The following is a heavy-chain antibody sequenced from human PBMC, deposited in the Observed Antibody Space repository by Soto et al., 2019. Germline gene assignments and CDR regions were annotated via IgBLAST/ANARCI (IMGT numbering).Heavy chain of an antibody. J-gene: IGHJ4*02. D-gene: IGHD2-8*01. CDR2: IHYSGTT. V-gene: IGHV4-59*01. CDR3: ARYNSYAIDY. CDR1: GTSISSYY. Sequence: TSEPLSLTCTVSGTSISSYYWSWIRQPPGKGLEWIANIHYSGTTNYNPSLASRVTLSVDTSKNQFSLKMTSVTAADRAMYFCARYNSYAIDYWGRGTLVTVSS.